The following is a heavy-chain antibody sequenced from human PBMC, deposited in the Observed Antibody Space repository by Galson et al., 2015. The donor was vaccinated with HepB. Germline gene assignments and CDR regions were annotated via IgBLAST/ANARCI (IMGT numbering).Heavy chain of an antibody. J-gene: IGHJ4*02. CDR2: ISTRSTYR. D-gene: IGHD3-3*01. V-gene: IGHV3-11*06. CDR1: GFTLSDYY. CDR3: ARGGPPSFDFWSGYSWSQPGNFDY. Sequence: SLRLSCAASGFTLSDYYMSWIRQAPGKGLEWVSYISTRSTYRRYAASVKGRFTISRDSAKNSLYLQMNSLRAEDTAVYYCARGGPPSFDFWSGYSWSQPGNFDYWGQGTLVTVSS.